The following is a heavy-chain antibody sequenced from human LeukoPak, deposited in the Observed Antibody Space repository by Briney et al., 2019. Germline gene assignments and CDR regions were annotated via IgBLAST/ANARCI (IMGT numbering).Heavy chain of an antibody. D-gene: IGHD3-10*01. J-gene: IGHJ4*01. CDR1: GFTFSGYP. CDR2: ISYDGSNK. V-gene: IGHV3-30-3*01. Sequence: PGRSLRLSCAASGFTFSGYPIHWVRQAPGKGLEWVAVISYDGSNKYYADSVKGRFTISRDNSKNTLYLQMNSLRAEDTAVYYCARAGPYGSGSYCAYWGHGTLVTVSS. CDR3: ARAGPYGSGSYCAY.